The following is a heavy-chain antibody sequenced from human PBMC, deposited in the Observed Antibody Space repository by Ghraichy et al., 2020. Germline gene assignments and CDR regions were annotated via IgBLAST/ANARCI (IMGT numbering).Heavy chain of an antibody. CDR1: GVSISNSY. CDR3: AKVGAASRDYYFDY. J-gene: IGHJ4*02. D-gene: IGHD6-13*01. Sequence: ETLSLTCSVSGVSISNSYWSWIRKPPGKGLEWIGYISHSGSSNCNPSLKSRVTMSVDTSKHQFSLRLSSLTAADTAVYFCAKVGAASRDYYFDYWGQGTLVTVSS. CDR2: ISHSGSS. V-gene: IGHV4-59*01.